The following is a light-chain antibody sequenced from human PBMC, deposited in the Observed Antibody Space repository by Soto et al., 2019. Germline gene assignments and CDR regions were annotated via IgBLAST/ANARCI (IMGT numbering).Light chain of an antibody. CDR2: AAS. CDR1: QGISSY. CDR3: QQTMNFPLT. V-gene: IGKV1-12*01. J-gene: IGKJ4*01. Sequence: DIQMTQSPASVSASVGDRVTISWRASQGISSYLAWYQQKPWRAPKLLISAASSLQSGVPSRFSGSGSGTEFTLTISSLQPEDFATYYCQQTMNFPLTFGGGNKVEI.